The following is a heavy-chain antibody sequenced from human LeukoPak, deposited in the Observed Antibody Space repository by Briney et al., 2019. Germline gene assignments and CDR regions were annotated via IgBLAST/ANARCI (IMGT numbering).Heavy chain of an antibody. D-gene: IGHD4-17*01. CDR1: GYTFTGYY. J-gene: IGHJ4*02. CDR2: INPNSGGT. V-gene: IGHV1-2*02. CDR3: ARVGTVTATPAWFD. Sequence: SVKVSCKASGYTFTGYYMHWVRQAPGQGLAWMEWINPNSGGTNYAQKFQGRVTMTRDTSISTAYMELSRLRSDDTAVYSCARVGTVTATPAWFDWGEGTLVTVSS.